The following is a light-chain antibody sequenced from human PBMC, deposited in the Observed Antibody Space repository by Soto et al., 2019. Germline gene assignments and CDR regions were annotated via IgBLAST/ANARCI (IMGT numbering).Light chain of an antibody. CDR2: AAS. CDR1: QSVSSY. CDR3: QQRSNWPSIT. J-gene: IGKJ5*01. Sequence: EIVLTQSPATLSLSPGERATLSCRASQSVSSYLAWYQQKPGQVPRLLIYAASNRATGIPARFSGSGSGTDLTLTISSLEPEDFAVYYCQQRSNWPSITFGQGTRLEIK. V-gene: IGKV3-11*01.